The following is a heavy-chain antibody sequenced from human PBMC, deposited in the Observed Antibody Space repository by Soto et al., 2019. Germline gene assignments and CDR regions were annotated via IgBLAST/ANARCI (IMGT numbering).Heavy chain of an antibody. D-gene: IGHD3-9*01. J-gene: IGHJ6*02. CDR2: ISAYNGNT. CDR3: ARGGPYYDILTAQPTPTYFGMDV. Sequence: QVQLVQSGAEVKKPGASVKVSCKASGYTFTSYGISWVRQAPGQGLERMGWISAYNGNTNYAQKFQGRVTMTKDTSTSTAYIELRSLRSDDTAVYYCARGGPYYDILTAQPTPTYFGMDVWGQGTTVTVSS. V-gene: IGHV1-18*01. CDR1: GYTFTSYG.